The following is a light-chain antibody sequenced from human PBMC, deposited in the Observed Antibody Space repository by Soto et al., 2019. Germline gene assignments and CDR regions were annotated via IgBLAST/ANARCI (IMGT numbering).Light chain of an antibody. Sequence: EIVLTQSPGTLSLSPGERATLSCRASQSVSSSYLAWYQQKPGQAPRLLIYGASSRATGIPDRFSGSGSGTEFTLTISSLQSEDFAVYYCQQYNNWPLTFGRGTKVDI. CDR1: QSVSSSY. J-gene: IGKJ4*01. V-gene: IGKV3-20*01. CDR3: QQYNNWPLT. CDR2: GAS.